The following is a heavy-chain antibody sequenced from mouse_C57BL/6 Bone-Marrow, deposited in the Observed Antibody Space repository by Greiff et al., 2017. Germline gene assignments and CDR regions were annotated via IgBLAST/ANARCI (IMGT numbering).Heavy chain of an antibody. V-gene: IGHV14-2*01. J-gene: IGHJ2*01. CDR2: IDPEDGET. Sequence: VQLQQSGAELVKPGASVKLSCTAPGFNIKDYYMHWVKQRTEQGLEWIGRIDPEDGETKYAPKFQGTATITADTSYNTAYLLLSSLTSEDTAVYYCARSHRSFYDCLDYWGQGTTLTVSS. D-gene: IGHD2-3*01. CDR3: ARSHRSFYDCLDY. CDR1: GFNIKDYY.